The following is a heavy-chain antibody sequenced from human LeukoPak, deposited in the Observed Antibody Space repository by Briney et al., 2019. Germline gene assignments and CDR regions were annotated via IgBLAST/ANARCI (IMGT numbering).Heavy chain of an antibody. D-gene: IGHD1-26*01. CDR1: GFTLSSYA. J-gene: IGHJ4*02. Sequence: GGSLRLSCAASGFTLSSYAMSWVRQAPGKGLEWVSAISGSGGSTYYADSVKGRFTISRDNSKNTLYLQMNSLRAEDTAVYYCAKVEVGATKRYYFDYWGQGTLVTVSS. CDR2: ISGSGGST. CDR3: AKVEVGATKRYYFDY. V-gene: IGHV3-23*01.